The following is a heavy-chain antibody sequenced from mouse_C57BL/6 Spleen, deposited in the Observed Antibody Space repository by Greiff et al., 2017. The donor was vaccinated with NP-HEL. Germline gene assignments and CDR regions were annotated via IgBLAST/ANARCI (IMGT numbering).Heavy chain of an antibody. D-gene: IGHD1-1*01. V-gene: IGHV5-4*01. CDR2: ISDGGSYT. J-gene: IGHJ2*01. CDR1: GFTFSSYA. CDR3: ARDRDYYGSSPYYFDY. Sequence: EVKVVESGGGLVKPGGSLKLSCAASGFTFSSYAMSWVRQTPEKRLEWVATISDGGSYTYYPDNVKGRFTISRDNAKTNLYLQMSHLKSEDTAMYYCARDRDYYGSSPYYFDYWGQGTTLTVSS.